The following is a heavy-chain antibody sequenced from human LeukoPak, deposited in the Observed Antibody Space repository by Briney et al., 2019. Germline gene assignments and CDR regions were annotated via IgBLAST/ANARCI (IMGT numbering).Heavy chain of an antibody. V-gene: IGHV3-48*03. Sequence: PGGSLRLSCAASGFTFSSYEMNWVRQAPGKGLEWVSYISSSGSTIYYADSVKGRFTISRDNAKNSLYLQMNSLRAEDTAVYYCARDGGSGGSYYGMDVWGQGTTVTVSS. CDR1: GFTFSSYE. CDR3: ARDGGSGGSYYGMDV. D-gene: IGHD3-10*01. J-gene: IGHJ6*02. CDR2: ISSSGSTI.